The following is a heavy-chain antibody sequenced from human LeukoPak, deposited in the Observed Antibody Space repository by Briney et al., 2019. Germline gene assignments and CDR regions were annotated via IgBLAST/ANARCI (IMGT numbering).Heavy chain of an antibody. Sequence: GGSLRLTCVASGFRFGRDWISWVRQAPGKGLEWVACVKQDGTEKNYVVSVWGRFTVSVDNGKNSLYLQMNSLRAEDTAKYYCATLDSTKSVLWGRGTAVIVSS. J-gene: IGHJ1*01. CDR3: ATLDSTKSVL. V-gene: IGHV3-7*01. D-gene: IGHD2-2*01. CDR1: GFRFGRDW. CDR2: VKQDGTEK.